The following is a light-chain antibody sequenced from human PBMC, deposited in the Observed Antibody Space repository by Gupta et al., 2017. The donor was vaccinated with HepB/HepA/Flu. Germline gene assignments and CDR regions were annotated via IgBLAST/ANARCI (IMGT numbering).Light chain of an antibody. V-gene: IGLV2-14*01. CDR3: SSFTSTSSLAV. Sequence: QSALTQPASVSGSPGPSITISCTGTSSDVSWYHQHPGKAPKLVIYAVSNRPARVSYRFSGSKSGDTASLTISGLQAEDEADYYCSSFTSTSSLAVFGGGTKVTVL. CDR1: SSDV. J-gene: IGLJ2*01. CDR2: AVS.